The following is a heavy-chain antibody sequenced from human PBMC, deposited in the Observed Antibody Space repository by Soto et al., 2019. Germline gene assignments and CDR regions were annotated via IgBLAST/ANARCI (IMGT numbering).Heavy chain of an antibody. CDR3: AKEFVWELQLSHPYYNSGMDV. Sequence: QVQLVESGGGVVQPGRSLRLSSAASGFTFRSYGMHWVRQAPGKGLEWVALMSFDGSNKYYADSVRGRFTISSDNSKSTLYLQMDILRPEDTAVYYCAKEFVWELQLSHPYYNSGMDVWGQGTTVTVPS. CDR1: GFTFRSYG. J-gene: IGHJ6*02. CDR2: MSFDGSNK. D-gene: IGHD1-1*01. V-gene: IGHV3-30*18.